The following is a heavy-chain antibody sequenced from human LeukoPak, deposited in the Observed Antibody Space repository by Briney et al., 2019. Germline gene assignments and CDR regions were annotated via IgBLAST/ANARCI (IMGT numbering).Heavy chain of an antibody. CDR1: GYTFTSYY. D-gene: IGHD3-22*01. J-gene: IGHJ3*02. Sequence: ASVTVSCTASGYTFTSYYMHWVRQAPGQGLEWMGIINPSGGSTSYAQKFQGRVTMTRDTSTSTVYMELSSLRSEDTAVYYCARGDYDSSHTNAFDIWGQGTMVTVSS. V-gene: IGHV1-46*01. CDR3: ARGDYDSSHTNAFDI. CDR2: INPSGGST.